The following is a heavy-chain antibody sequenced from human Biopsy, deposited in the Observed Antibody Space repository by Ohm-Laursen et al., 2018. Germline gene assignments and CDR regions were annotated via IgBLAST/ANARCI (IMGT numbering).Heavy chain of an antibody. CDR2: VYYTGST. Sequence: GTLSLTCIVSGDSISSYYWSWIRQPPGKGLEWIGYVYYTGSTDYNPSLQSRVTISVGTSKNHFSLRLRSVTPADTAIYYCARDRGFYSDRTVPGYFDLWGRGTLVTVSS. CDR3: ARDRGFYSDRTVPGYFDL. V-gene: IGHV4-59*01. D-gene: IGHD3-22*01. J-gene: IGHJ2*01. CDR1: GDSISSYY.